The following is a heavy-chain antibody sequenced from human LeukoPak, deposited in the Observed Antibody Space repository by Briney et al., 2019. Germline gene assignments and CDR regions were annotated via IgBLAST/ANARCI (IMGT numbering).Heavy chain of an antibody. Sequence: GGSLRLSCAASGFTVSSNYMSWVRQAPGKGLEWGSVIYSGGSTYYADSVKGRFTISRDNSKNTLYLQMNSLRAEDTAVYYCARAGYYYDSSGYYYVDYWGQGTLVTVSS. V-gene: IGHV3-53*01. CDR3: ARAGYYYDSSGYYYVDY. CDR2: IYSGGST. J-gene: IGHJ4*02. D-gene: IGHD3-22*01. CDR1: GFTVSSNY.